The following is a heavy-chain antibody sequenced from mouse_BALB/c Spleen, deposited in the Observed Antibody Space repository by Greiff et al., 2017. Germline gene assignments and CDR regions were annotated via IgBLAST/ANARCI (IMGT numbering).Heavy chain of an antibody. CDR2: IYPGNSDT. CDR1: GYTFTSYW. Sequence: EVQLQQSGTVLARPGASVKMSCKASGYTFTSYWMHWVKQRPGQGLEWIGAIYPGNSDTSYNQKFKGKAKLTAVTSTSTAYMELSSLTNEDSAVYYCTRWGYYGSSYSFDYWGQGTTLTVSS. D-gene: IGHD1-1*01. J-gene: IGHJ2*01. V-gene: IGHV1-5*01. CDR3: TRWGYYGSSYSFDY.